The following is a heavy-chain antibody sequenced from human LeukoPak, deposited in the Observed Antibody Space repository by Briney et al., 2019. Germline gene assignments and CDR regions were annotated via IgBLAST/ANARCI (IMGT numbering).Heavy chain of an antibody. CDR2: ISWNSGSI. D-gene: IGHD3-22*01. CDR1: GFTFDDYA. J-gene: IGHJ6*02. V-gene: IGHV3-9*01. Sequence: PGGSLRLSCAASGFTFDDYAMHWVRQAPGKGLEWVSGISWNSGSIGYADSVKGRFTISRDNAKNSLYLQMNSLRAEDTALYYCAKAMIGTTGYYYYGMDVWGQGTTVTVSS. CDR3: AKAMIGTTGYYYYGMDV.